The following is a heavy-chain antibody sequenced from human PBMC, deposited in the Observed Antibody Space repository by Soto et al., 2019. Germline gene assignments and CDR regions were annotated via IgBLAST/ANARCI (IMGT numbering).Heavy chain of an antibody. J-gene: IGHJ5*02. D-gene: IGHD4-17*01. Sequence: GESLKISCKGSGYSFTTYWIGWVRQMPGKGLEWMGIIYPVDSDTRYSPSFQGQVTISADKSISTAYLQWSSLKASDTAMYYCARLKGPDYRSVYWFDPWGQGTLVTVSS. CDR1: GYSFTTYW. CDR2: IYPVDSDT. V-gene: IGHV5-51*01. CDR3: ARLKGPDYRSVYWFDP.